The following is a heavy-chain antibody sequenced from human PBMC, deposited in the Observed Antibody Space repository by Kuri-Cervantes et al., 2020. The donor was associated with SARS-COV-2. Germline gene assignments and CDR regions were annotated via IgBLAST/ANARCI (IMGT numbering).Heavy chain of an antibody. CDR3: ARQAIVLMVYATTFDY. J-gene: IGHJ4*02. D-gene: IGHD2-8*01. Sequence: SETLSLTCAAYGGSFSGYYWNWIRQPPGKGLEWIGEVNDSGSTNYNPSLKSRVTISVDTSKNQFSLKLSSVTAADTAVYYCARQAIVLMVYATTFDYWGQGTLVTVSS. V-gene: IGHV4-34*01. CDR1: GGSFSGYY. CDR2: VNDSGST.